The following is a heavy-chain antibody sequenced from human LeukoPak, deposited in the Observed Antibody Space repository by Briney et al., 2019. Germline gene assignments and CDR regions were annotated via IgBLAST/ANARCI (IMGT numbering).Heavy chain of an antibody. Sequence: GESLEISWKGSGSRFTSYWIGWGRQMPGKGLEWMGIIYPGDYDTRYSPSFQGQVTISADKSISTSYLQWSSLKASDTAMYYCARGVGSFDYWGQGTLVTVSS. J-gene: IGHJ4*02. CDR2: IYPGDYDT. D-gene: IGHD2-15*01. V-gene: IGHV5-51*01. CDR1: GSRFTSYW. CDR3: ARGVGSFDY.